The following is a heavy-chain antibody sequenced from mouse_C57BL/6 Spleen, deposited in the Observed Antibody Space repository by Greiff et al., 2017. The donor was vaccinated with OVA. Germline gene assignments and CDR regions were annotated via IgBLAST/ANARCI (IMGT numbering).Heavy chain of an antibody. CDR3: ARSGDGYYKYYFDS. CDR1: GYTFTSYW. J-gene: IGHJ2*01. D-gene: IGHD2-3*01. CDR2: IYPGSGST. V-gene: IGHV1-55*01. Sequence: QVQLQQSGAELVKPGASVKMSCKASGYTFTSYWITWVKQRPGQGLEWIGDIYPGSGSTNYNEKFKSKATLTVDTSSSTAYMQLSSLTSEDSAVYYCARSGDGYYKYYFDSGAKAPLSQSPQ.